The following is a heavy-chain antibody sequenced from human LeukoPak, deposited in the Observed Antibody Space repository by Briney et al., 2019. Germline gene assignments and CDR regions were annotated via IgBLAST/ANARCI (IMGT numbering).Heavy chain of an antibody. CDR2: ISGSGGST. Sequence: PPGGSLRLSCAASGLTFSSYAMSWVRQAPGKGLEWVSAISGSGGSTYYADSVKGRFTISRDNSKNTLYLQMNSLRAEDTAVYYCAKDLLVFGTFFDYWGQGTLVTVSS. D-gene: IGHD3-10*02. J-gene: IGHJ4*02. V-gene: IGHV3-23*01. CDR3: AKDLLVFGTFFDY. CDR1: GLTFSSYA.